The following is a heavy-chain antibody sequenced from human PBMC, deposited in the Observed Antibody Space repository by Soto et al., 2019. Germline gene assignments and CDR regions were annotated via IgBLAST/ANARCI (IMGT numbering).Heavy chain of an antibody. CDR2: IYYSGST. D-gene: IGHD6-13*01. Sequence: QVQLQESGPGLVKPSETLSLTCTVSGGSISSYYWSWIRQPPGKGLEWIGYIYYSGSTNYNPSLTSRVTISVDTSKNQFSLKLSSVTAADTAVYYCARDNGRAAASFDYWGQGTLVTVSS. J-gene: IGHJ4*02. CDR1: GGSISSYY. CDR3: ARDNGRAAASFDY. V-gene: IGHV4-59*01.